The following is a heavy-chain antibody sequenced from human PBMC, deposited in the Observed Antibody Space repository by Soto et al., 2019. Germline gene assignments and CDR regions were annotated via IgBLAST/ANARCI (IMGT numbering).Heavy chain of an antibody. J-gene: IGHJ3*02. D-gene: IGHD2-2*01. CDR2: ISYDGSNK. CDR1: DLTFRTIL. V-gene: IGHV3-30-3*01. CDR3: ARDGCISTSCYGSAAFDI. Sequence: QVQLVESGEGGFKLGRSWNPSVPAPDLTFRTILMTGARQPQGKGLGGGAVISYDGSNKYYADSVKGRFTISRDNSKNTLYLQMNSLRAEDTAVYYCARDGCISTSCYGSAAFDIWGQGTMVTVSS.